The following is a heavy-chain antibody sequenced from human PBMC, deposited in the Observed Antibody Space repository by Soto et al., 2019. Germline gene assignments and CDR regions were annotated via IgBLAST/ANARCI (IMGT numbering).Heavy chain of an antibody. Sequence: EVQLLESGGRLAQPGGSLRLSCAASGFSFSIYAMNWVRQAPGKGLEWVSGISGGGGSTYHADSVKGRFTISRDNSKNTLYLQMNSLRAEDTAVYYCAKDPTSYDSSAQFDSWGQGTLVTVSS. CDR3: AKDPTSYDSSAQFDS. D-gene: IGHD3-22*01. J-gene: IGHJ4*02. CDR2: ISGGGGST. CDR1: GFSFSIYA. V-gene: IGHV3-23*01.